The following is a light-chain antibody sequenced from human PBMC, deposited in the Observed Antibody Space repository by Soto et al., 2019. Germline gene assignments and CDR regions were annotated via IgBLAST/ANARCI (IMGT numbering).Light chain of an antibody. J-gene: IGLJ3*02. Sequence: QSALTQPPSASGSPGQSVTISCTGTSSDVGGYNDVSWYQQYPGRAPKLMIYDVTKRPSGVPDRVSGAKSGTTASLTVSGLQAEDEADYYCSSYAASNNVSFVFGGGTKLTVL. CDR2: DVT. CDR3: SSYAASNNVSFV. CDR1: SSDVGGYND. V-gene: IGLV2-8*01.